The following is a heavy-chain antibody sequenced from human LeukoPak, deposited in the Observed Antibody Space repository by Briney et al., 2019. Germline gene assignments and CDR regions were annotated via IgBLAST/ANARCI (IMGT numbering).Heavy chain of an antibody. CDR2: ISSSGSNI. CDR1: GFTFSSYW. J-gene: IGHJ4*02. V-gene: IGHV3-48*01. D-gene: IGHD6-13*01. Sequence: GGSLRLSCAASGFTFSSYWMNWVRQAPGKGLEWVSYISSSGSNIYYADSVKGRFTISRDNAKNSLYLQVNSLRAEDTAVYYCARGITAASGVFDYWGQGTLVTVSS. CDR3: ARGITAASGVFDY.